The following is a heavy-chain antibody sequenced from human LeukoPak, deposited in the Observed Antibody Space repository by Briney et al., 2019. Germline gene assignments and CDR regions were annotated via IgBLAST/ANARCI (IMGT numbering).Heavy chain of an antibody. CDR2: INHSGST. CDR1: GGSFSGYY. Sequence: SETLSLTCAVYGGSFSGYYWSSIRQPPGKGLKWIGEINHSGSTNYNPSLKSRVTISVDTSKNQFSLKLSSVTAADTAVYYCARGPNTHYYGSGSYVYWGQGTLVTVSS. J-gene: IGHJ4*02. CDR3: ARGPNTHYYGSGSYVY. V-gene: IGHV4-34*01. D-gene: IGHD3-10*01.